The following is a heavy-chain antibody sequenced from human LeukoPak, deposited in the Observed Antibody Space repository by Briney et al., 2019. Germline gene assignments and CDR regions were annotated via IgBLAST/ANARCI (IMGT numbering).Heavy chain of an antibody. D-gene: IGHD2-21*02. CDR3: ARVGYCGGDCYTFDY. V-gene: IGHV4-59*02. CDR1: AGSVTSYY. CDR2: IYYSGST. J-gene: IGHJ4*02. Sequence: SETLSLTCTVFAGSVTSYYWSWIRQPPGKGLEWIGYIYYSGSTNYNSSLKSRVTISVDTSKNQFSLKLSSVTAADTAVYYCARVGYCGGDCYTFDYWGQGTLVTVSS.